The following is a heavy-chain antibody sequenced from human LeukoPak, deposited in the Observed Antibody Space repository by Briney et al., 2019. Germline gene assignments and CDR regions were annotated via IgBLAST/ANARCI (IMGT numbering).Heavy chain of an antibody. J-gene: IGHJ6*02. CDR3: ARAAVPAAIGEGDYYGMDV. D-gene: IGHD2-2*01. CDR2: IIPIFGTA. Sequence: SVKVSCKASGYTFTDYYMHWVRQAPGQGLEWMGGIIPIFGTANYAQKFQGRVTITADESTSTAYMELSSLRSEDTAVYYCARAAVPAAIGEGDYYGMDVWGQGTTVTVSS. V-gene: IGHV1-69*13. CDR1: GYTFTDYY.